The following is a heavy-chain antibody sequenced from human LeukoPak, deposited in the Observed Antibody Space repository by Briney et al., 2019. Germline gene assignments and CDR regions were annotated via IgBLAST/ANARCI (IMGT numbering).Heavy chain of an antibody. CDR2: IQYDGSNK. CDR1: GFSFSNYG. CDR3: ARGEEYCSSSTCYPLDY. J-gene: IGHJ4*02. D-gene: IGHD2-2*01. Sequence: GGSLRLSCAASGFSFSNYGMHWVRQAPGKGLEWVAFIQYDGSNKYYADSVKGRFTISRDNSKNTLYLQMNSLRAEDTAAYFCARGEEYCSSSTCYPLDYWGQGTLVTVSS. V-gene: IGHV3-30*02.